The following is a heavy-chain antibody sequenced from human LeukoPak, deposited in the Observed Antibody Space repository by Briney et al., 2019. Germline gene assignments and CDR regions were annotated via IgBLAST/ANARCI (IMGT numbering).Heavy chain of an antibody. D-gene: IGHD3-10*01. CDR2: ISGSGGST. V-gene: IGHV3-23*01. CDR3: ASRVPFDY. CDR1: GFNVSSYA. J-gene: IGHJ4*02. Sequence: GGSLRLSCAASGFNVSSYAMSWVRQAPGKGLEWVSTISGSGGSTYYADSVKGRFTISRDNAKNSLYLQMNSLRAEDTAVYYCASRVPFDYWGQGTLVTVSS.